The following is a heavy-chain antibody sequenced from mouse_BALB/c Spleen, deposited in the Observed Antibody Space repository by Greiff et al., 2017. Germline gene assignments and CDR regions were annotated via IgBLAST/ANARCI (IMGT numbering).Heavy chain of an antibody. V-gene: IGHV5-6-3*01. Sequence: EVHLVESGGGLVQPGGSLKLSCAASGFTFSSYGMSWVRQTPDKRLELVATINSNGGSTYYPDSVKGRFTISRDNAKNTLYLQMSSLKSEDTAMYYCARVLYYYGSTYAMDYWGQGTSVTVSS. CDR3: ARVLYYYGSTYAMDY. J-gene: IGHJ4*01. CDR2: INSNGGST. D-gene: IGHD1-1*01. CDR1: GFTFSSYG.